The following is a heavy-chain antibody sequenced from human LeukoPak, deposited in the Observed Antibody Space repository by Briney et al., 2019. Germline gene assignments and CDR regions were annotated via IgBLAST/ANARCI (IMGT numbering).Heavy chain of an antibody. CDR2: IVVGSGNT. J-gene: IGHJ4*02. CDR3: AAPGYYDSSGYSI. Sequence: TSVKVSCKASGFTFTSSAMQWVRQARGQRLEWIGWIVVGSGNTNYAQKFRERVTITRDMSTSTAYMELSSLRSEDTAVYYCAAPGYYDSSGYSIWGQGTLVTVSS. D-gene: IGHD3-22*01. V-gene: IGHV1-58*02. CDR1: GFTFTSSA.